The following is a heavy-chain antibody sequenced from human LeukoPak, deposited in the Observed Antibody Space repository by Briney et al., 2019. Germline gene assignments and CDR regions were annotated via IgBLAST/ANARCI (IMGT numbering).Heavy chain of an antibody. J-gene: IGHJ6*03. V-gene: IGHV1-69*06. CDR3: ARGQRSYSYGYYYYYMDV. Sequence: SVKVSCKASGGTFSTYAVSWVRQAPGQGLEWMGGIIPIFGTANYAQKFQGRVTITADKSTSTAYMELSSLRSEDTAVYYCARGQRSYSYGYYYYYMDVWGKGTTVTVSS. CDR2: IIPIFGTA. CDR1: GGTFSTYA. D-gene: IGHD5-18*01.